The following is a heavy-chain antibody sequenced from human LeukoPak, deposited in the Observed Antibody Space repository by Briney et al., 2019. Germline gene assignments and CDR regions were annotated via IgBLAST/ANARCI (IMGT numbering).Heavy chain of an antibody. CDR2: ISPTGSTT. Sequence: GESLRLSCAASGFTFSSYAMSWARQLPGKGLVWVSRISPTGSTTSYADSVKGRFTVSRDNAKNTLYLQVNNLRAEDTAVYYCARGPNSNWSGLDFWGQGTLLTVSS. CDR3: ARGPNSNWSGLDF. J-gene: IGHJ4*02. V-gene: IGHV3-74*01. D-gene: IGHD6-6*01. CDR1: GFTFSSYA.